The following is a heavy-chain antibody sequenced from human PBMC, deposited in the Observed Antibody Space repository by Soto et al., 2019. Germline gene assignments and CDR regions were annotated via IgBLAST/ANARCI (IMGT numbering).Heavy chain of an antibody. V-gene: IGHV1-18*01. CDR1: GYTFTSYG. Sequence: QVQLVQSGAEVKKPGASVKVSCKASGYTFTSYGISWVRQAPGQGLEWMGWISAYNGNTNYAQKLQGRVTMTTDTTTSTAYMELRSLRSDDTALYYCASCLLCGDESYYYYGMDVWGQGTTVTVSS. CDR2: ISAYNGNT. D-gene: IGHD2-21*02. CDR3: ASCLLCGDESYYYYGMDV. J-gene: IGHJ6*02.